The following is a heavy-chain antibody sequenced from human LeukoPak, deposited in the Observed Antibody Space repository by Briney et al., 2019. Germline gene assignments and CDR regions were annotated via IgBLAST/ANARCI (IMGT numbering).Heavy chain of an antibody. CDR1: GFSFSSYS. CDR3: ARDENDYLWGNYPFPFDY. V-gene: IGHV3-21*01. CDR2: ISGGGDYK. Sequence: GGSLRLSCVRSGFSFSSYSMNWFRQAPGKGLEWVYSISGGGDYKHYADAAKGRFTISRDNAKNSLYLQMNSLRAEDMAVYYCARDENDYLWGNYPFPFDYWGPGILVTVSS. D-gene: IGHD3-16*02. J-gene: IGHJ4*02.